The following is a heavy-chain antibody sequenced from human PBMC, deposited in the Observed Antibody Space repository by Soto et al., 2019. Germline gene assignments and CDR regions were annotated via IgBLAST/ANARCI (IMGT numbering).Heavy chain of an antibody. CDR1: GGTFSSYA. V-gene: IGHV1-69*01. CDR3: ARDGTFGIVVVPAAENYYYYGMDV. J-gene: IGHJ6*02. Sequence: QVQLVQSGAEVKKPGSSVKVSCKASGGTFSSYAISWVRQAPGQGLGWMGGIIPIFGTANYAQKFQGRVTITADESTSTAYMELSSLRSEDTAVYYCARDGTFGIVVVPAAENYYYYGMDVWGQGTTVTVSS. D-gene: IGHD2-2*01. CDR2: IIPIFGTA.